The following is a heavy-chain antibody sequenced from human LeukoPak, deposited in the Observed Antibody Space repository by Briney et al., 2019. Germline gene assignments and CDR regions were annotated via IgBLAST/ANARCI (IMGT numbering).Heavy chain of an antibody. Sequence: SETLSLTCTVSGGSISTYSWNWIRQPPGQGLEGIGYVNSNGRTYNNPSLKSRVTVSLDMSKDQFSLKLSSATAADTAVYYCARDAGGTWFDPWGQGTLVTVSS. CDR1: GGSISTYS. J-gene: IGHJ5*02. CDR3: ARDAGGTWFDP. V-gene: IGHV4-59*01. CDR2: VNSNGRT.